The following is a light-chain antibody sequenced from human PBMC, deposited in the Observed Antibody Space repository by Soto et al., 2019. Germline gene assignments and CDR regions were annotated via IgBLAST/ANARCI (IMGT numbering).Light chain of an antibody. J-gene: IGKJ4*01. CDR2: AAS. CDR3: QQSFSPPLT. Sequence: VRVTRSPASLSVSVGERVTITCRASQGIANYLNWYQQKPGTAPKLLIFAASSLQSGVPSRLSGSGSGTDFTLTISSLQPEDFATYYFQQSFSPPLTFGGGTKVDIK. CDR1: QGIANY. V-gene: IGKV1-39*01.